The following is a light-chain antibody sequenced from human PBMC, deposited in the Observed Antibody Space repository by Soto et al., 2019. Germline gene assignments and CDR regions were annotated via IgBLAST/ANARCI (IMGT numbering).Light chain of an antibody. J-gene: IGKJ1*01. Sequence: KLTQSPSSLSASIGDRVLITCRATQAISRYLAWYQQKPGAAPKLLIYAATTLQSGVPSRFSGAASGTEFTLIISNLQSDDFATYYCQQLNSYEFGQGTKVDIK. CDR1: QAISRY. CDR3: QQLNSYE. CDR2: AAT. V-gene: IGKV1-9*01.